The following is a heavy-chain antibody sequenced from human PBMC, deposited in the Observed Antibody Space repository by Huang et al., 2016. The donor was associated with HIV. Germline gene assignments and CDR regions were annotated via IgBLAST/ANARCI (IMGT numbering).Heavy chain of an antibody. J-gene: IGHJ4*02. CDR2: IIPTLGTA. D-gene: IGHD3-22*01. Sequence: QVQLVQSGAEVKKPGSSVKVSCQASGGSFRNFAIGWVRQAPGQGLEWMGGIIPTLGTANDAQKFQGRVKIIADESTSTAYMELSSLRSEDTAVYYCATVDYYDTSGPQRGYFDNWGQGTLVTVSS. CDR1: GGSFRNFA. V-gene: IGHV1-69*01. CDR3: ATVDYYDTSGPQRGYFDN.